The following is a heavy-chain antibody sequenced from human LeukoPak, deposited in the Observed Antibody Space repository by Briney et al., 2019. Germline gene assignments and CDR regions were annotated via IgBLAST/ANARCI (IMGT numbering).Heavy chain of an antibody. V-gene: IGHV3-30*18. CDR3: AKASFTGSYGWAYYFDY. D-gene: IGHD5-18*01. Sequence: GGSLRLSCAASGFTFSSYGMHWVRQAPGKGLEWVAVISYDGSNKYYADSVKGRFTISRDNSKNTLYLQMNSLRAEDTAVYYCAKASFTGSYGWAYYFDYWGQGTLVTVSS. J-gene: IGHJ4*02. CDR2: ISYDGSNK. CDR1: GFTFSSYG.